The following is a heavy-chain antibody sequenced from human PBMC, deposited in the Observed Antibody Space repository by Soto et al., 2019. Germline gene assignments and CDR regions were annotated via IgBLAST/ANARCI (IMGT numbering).Heavy chain of an antibody. CDR1: GFSLTNKGVG. CDR3: ARVPGYYDSSGFIGFDS. CDR2: IYWDDDK. V-gene: IGHV2-70*01. Sequence: SGPTLVNPTQTLTLTCNFSGFSLTNKGVGVGWIRQPPRKALEWLGIIYWDDDKNYSTSLKTRLTISKDTSKNQVVLTMTNMDPVDTATYYCARVPGYYDSSGFIGFDSWGQGTLVTVSS. J-gene: IGHJ4*02. D-gene: IGHD3-22*01.